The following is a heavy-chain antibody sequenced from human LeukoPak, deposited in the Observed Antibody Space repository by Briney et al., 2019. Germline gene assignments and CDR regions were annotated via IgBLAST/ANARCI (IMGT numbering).Heavy chain of an antibody. CDR3: AKLSPAPWSGYSAPDY. CDR2: ISGSGGST. V-gene: IGHV3-23*01. D-gene: IGHD3-3*01. J-gene: IGHJ4*02. Sequence: GGSLRLSCAASGFTFSSYAMSCVRQAPGKGLEWVSAISGSGGSTYYADSVKGRFTISRDNSKNTLYLQMNSLRAEDTAVYYCAKLSPAPWSGYSAPDYWGQGTLVTVSS. CDR1: GFTFSSYA.